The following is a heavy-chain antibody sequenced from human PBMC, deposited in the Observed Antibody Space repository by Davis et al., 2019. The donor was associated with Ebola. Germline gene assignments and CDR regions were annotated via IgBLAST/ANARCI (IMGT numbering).Heavy chain of an antibody. V-gene: IGHV3-23*01. CDR1: GFTVSSNY. D-gene: IGHD3-3*01. J-gene: IGHJ6*04. CDR3: ARSGLSFGVVKYHYGMDV. Sequence: GGSLRLSCAASGFTVSSNYMSWVRQAPGKGLEWIPAISGSGGSTYYADSVKGRFTISRDNSKKTMYLQMNSLRAEDTAVYYCARSGLSFGVVKYHYGMDVWGKGTTVTVSS. CDR2: ISGSGGST.